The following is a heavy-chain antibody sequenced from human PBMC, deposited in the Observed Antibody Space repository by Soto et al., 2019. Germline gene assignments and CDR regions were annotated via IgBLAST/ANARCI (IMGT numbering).Heavy chain of an antibody. V-gene: IGHV1-8*02. CDR3: ARVLSLYSSGWYKGNNWFDP. J-gene: IGHJ5*02. CDR1: GGTFSSYA. D-gene: IGHD6-19*01. CDR2: MNPNSGNT. Sequence: ASVKVSCKASGGTFSSYAINWVRQATGQGLEWMGWMNPNSGNTGYAQKFQGRVTMTRNTSISTAYMELSSLRSEDTAVYYCARVLSLYSSGWYKGNNWFDPWGQGTLVTVSS.